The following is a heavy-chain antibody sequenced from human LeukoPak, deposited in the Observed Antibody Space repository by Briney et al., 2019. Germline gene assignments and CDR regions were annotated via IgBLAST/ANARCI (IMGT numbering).Heavy chain of an antibody. J-gene: IGHJ4*02. CDR3: ARVPCSGGSCYYFDY. Sequence: SETLSLTCTVSGGSISSYYWSWIRQPPGKGLEWIGYIYYSGSTNYNPSLKSRVTISVDTSKNQFSLKLSSVTAADTAVYHCARVPCSGGSCYYFDYWGQGTLVTVSS. D-gene: IGHD2-15*01. CDR1: GGSISSYY. V-gene: IGHV4-59*01. CDR2: IYYSGST.